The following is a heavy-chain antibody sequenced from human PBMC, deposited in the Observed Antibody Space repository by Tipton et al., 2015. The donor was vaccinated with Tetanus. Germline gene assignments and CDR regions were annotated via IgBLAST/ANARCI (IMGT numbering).Heavy chain of an antibody. CDR3: ARGMGAYLN. V-gene: IGHV4-59*01. D-gene: IGHD1-26*01. CDR2: IYSTGAT. CDR1: GGSMGTNH. J-gene: IGHJ4*02. Sequence: TLSLTCSVSGGSMGTNHWVWIRQAPGKRLESIGYIYSTGATKYNPSPEGRVRISIDTSKSQFSMRLSSVTVADTAVYYCARGMGAYLNWGQGTLVTVS.